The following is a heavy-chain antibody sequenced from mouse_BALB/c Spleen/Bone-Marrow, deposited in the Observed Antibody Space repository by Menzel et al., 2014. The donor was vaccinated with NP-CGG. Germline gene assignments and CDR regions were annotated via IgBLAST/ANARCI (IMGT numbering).Heavy chain of an antibody. V-gene: IGHV14-3*02. Sequence: EVQLQQSGAELVKPGASVKLSCTASGFNIKDTYMHWVKQRPEQGLEWIGRIDPANGNTKYDPKFQGQATITADTSSNTAYLQLSSLTSEDTAVYCCASYRYGWYFDVWGAGTTVTVSS. CDR1: GFNIKDTY. J-gene: IGHJ1*01. CDR3: ASYRYGWYFDV. CDR2: IDPANGNT. D-gene: IGHD2-14*01.